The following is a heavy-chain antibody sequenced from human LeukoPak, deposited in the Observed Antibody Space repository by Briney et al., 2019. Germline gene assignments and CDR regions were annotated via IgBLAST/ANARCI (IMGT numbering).Heavy chain of an antibody. CDR1: GFTFSSYA. D-gene: IGHD3-22*01. J-gene: IGHJ4*02. Sequence: GGSLRLSCAASGFTFSSYAMSWVRQAPGKGLEWVSATCGSGGSTYYADSVKGRLTISRDNSKNTLYLQMNSLRAEDTAVYYCAKDYYDSSGYDYWGQGTLVTVFS. CDR3: AKDYYDSSGYDY. V-gene: IGHV3-23*01. CDR2: TCGSGGST.